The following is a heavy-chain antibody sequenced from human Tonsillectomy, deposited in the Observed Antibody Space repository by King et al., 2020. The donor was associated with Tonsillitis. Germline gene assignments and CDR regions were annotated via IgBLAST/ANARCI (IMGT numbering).Heavy chain of an antibody. CDR3: ARVAYDVSAFPMAYLDY. D-gene: IGHD3-22*01. CDR1: GFPFSDYY. J-gene: IGHJ4*02. Sequence: VQLVESGGGLVKPGGSLRLSCAASGFPFSDYYMSWLRQAPGKGLEWLSYISSSVTTIYYADSVRGRFTISRDNAKKSLYLQMNSLRAEDTAVYYCARVAYDVSAFPMAYLDYWGPGTLAT. V-gene: IGHV3-11*01. CDR2: ISSSVTTI.